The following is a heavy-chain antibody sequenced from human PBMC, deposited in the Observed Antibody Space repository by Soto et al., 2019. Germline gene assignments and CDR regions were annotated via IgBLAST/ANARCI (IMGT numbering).Heavy chain of an antibody. CDR1: GYTFTSYG. V-gene: IGHV1-18*01. CDR3: ARDVRWNDVYYYYGMDV. CDR2: ISAYNGNT. J-gene: IGHJ6*02. D-gene: IGHD1-1*01. Sequence: ASVKVSCKASGYTFTSYGISWVRQAPGQGLEWMGWISAYNGNTNYAQKLQGRVTMTTDTSTSTAYMELGSLRSDDTAVYYCARDVRWNDVYYYYGMDVWGQGTTVTVSS.